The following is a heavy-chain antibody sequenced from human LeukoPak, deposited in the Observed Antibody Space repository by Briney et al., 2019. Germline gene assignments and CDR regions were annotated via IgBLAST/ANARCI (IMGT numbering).Heavy chain of an antibody. Sequence: KPGGSLRFSCAAPGFSFINAWMNWARQAPGKGLDWVGRIKSKTDGGTTDYAAPVKGRFTISREDSKNTLYLQMNSLKTEDTAMYYCTTDTSMIDHWGQGTLVTVSS. CDR3: TTDTSMIDH. CDR2: IKSKTDGGTT. J-gene: IGHJ5*02. CDR1: GFSFINAW. V-gene: IGHV3-15*01. D-gene: IGHD5-18*01.